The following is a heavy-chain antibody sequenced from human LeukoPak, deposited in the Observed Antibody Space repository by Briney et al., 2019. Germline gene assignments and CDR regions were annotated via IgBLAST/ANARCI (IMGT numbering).Heavy chain of an antibody. CDR1: GFTFNTYG. CDR3: AKDTGVQFLEPAF. Sequence: GGSLRLSCAASGFTFNTYGMHWVRQAPGQGLEWVAAIWFDGSVKHYSAAVKGRFTISRDNSLNTLYLQMNSLRVEDTAIYYCAKDTGVQFLEPAFWGQGTLVTVSS. CDR2: IWFDGSVK. J-gene: IGHJ4*02. D-gene: IGHD3-3*01. V-gene: IGHV3-33*06.